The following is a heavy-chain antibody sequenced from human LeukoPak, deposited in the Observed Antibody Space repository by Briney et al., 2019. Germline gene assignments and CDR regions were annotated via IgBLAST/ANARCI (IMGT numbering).Heavy chain of an antibody. CDR3: ARGPYSGSYYSVNAFDI. Sequence: SETLSLTCTVSGGSISSYYWSWIRQPPGKRLEWIGYIYYSGSTNYNPSLKSRVTISVDTSKNQFSLKLSSVTAADTAVYYCARGPYSGSYYSVNAFDIWGQGTMVTVSS. D-gene: IGHD1-26*01. J-gene: IGHJ3*02. CDR2: IYYSGST. CDR1: GGSISSYY. V-gene: IGHV4-59*01.